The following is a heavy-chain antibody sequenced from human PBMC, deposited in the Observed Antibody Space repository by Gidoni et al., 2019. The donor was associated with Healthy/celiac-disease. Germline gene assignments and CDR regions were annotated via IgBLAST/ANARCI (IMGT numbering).Heavy chain of an antibody. Sequence: QVQLVLSGAEVKKPGAAVKVSCKAAGCPFTSYSMHWVRQAPGQGLEWMGIINPSGGSTSYAQKFQGRVTMTRDTSTSTVYMELSSLRSEDTAVYYCATSLSGYYYRDAFDIWGQGTMVTVSS. CDR1: GCPFTSYS. CDR2: INPSGGST. J-gene: IGHJ3*02. CDR3: ATSLSGYYYRDAFDI. V-gene: IGHV1-46*01. D-gene: IGHD3-22*01.